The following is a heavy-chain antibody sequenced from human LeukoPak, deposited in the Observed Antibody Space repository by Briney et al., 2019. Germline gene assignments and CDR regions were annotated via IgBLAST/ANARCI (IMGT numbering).Heavy chain of an antibody. CDR3: ARDTLGYCSSTSCLYYFDY. J-gene: IGHJ4*02. CDR2: IYTSGST. Sequence: SETLSLTCTVSGGSISSYYWSWIRQPAGKGLEWIGRIYTSGSTNYNSSLKSRVTMSVDTSKNQFSLKLSSVTAADTAVYYCARDTLGYCSSTSCLYYFDYWGQGTLVTVSS. V-gene: IGHV4-4*07. D-gene: IGHD2-2*01. CDR1: GGSISSYY.